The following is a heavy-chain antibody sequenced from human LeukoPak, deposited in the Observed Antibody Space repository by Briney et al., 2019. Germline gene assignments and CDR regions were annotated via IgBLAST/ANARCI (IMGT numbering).Heavy chain of an antibody. J-gene: IGHJ3*02. D-gene: IGHD2-2*01. CDR1: GGSFSGYY. V-gene: IGHV4-34*01. Sequence: KPSETLSLTCAVYGGSFSGYYWSWIRQPPGKGLEWIGEINHSGSTNYNPSLKSRVTISVDTSKNQFSLKLSSVTAADTAVYYCARDEYCSSTSCYGEAFDIWGQGTMVTVSS. CDR3: ARDEYCSSTSCYGEAFDI. CDR2: INHSGST.